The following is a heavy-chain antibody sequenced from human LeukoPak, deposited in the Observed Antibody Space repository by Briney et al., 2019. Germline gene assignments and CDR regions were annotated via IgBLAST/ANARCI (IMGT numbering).Heavy chain of an antibody. CDR1: GYSFTGYW. Sequence: GESLKISFKGSGYSFTGYWIGWVRQMPGKGLEWMGIIYPGDSDTRYSPSFQGQVTISADKSISTAYLQWSSLKASDTAMYYCATGVHYDILTGYYPYYYGMDVWGQGTTVTVFS. CDR3: ATGVHYDILTGYYPYYYGMDV. CDR2: IYPGDSDT. V-gene: IGHV5-51*01. D-gene: IGHD3-9*01. J-gene: IGHJ6*02.